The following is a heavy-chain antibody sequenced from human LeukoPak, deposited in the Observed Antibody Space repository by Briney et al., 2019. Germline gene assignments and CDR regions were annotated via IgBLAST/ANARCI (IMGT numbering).Heavy chain of an antibody. V-gene: IGHV4-31*03. CDR3: ARTTTFNYYYYGMDV. Sequence: PSETLSLTCTVSGGSISSGGYYWSWIRQHPGKGLEWIGYIYYSGSTYYNPSLKSRVTISVDTSKNQFSLKLSSVTAADTAVYYCARTTTFNYYYYGMDVWGQGTTVTVSS. CDR2: IYYSGST. J-gene: IGHJ6*02. CDR1: GGSISSGGYY. D-gene: IGHD4-11*01.